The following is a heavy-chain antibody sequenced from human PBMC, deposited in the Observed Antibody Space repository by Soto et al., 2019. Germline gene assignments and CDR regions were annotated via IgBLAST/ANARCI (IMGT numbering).Heavy chain of an antibody. Sequence: ASVNVSCKASGYTFTSYAMHWVRQAPGQRLEWMGWINAGNGNTKYSQKFQGRVTITRDTSASTAYMELSSLRSEDTAVYYCARGFHVDTAMAPGAFDIWGQGTMVTVSS. J-gene: IGHJ3*02. CDR3: ARGFHVDTAMAPGAFDI. CDR2: INAGNGNT. CDR1: GYTFTSYA. V-gene: IGHV1-3*01. D-gene: IGHD5-18*01.